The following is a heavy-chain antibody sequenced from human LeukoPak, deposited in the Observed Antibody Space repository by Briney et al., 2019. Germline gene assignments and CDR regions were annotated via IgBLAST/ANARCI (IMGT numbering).Heavy chain of an antibody. D-gene: IGHD1-1*01. CDR1: GYTFMSYG. CDR2: SSVYNGNT. J-gene: IGHJ4*02. CDR3: AKGRRVDADDHFDY. Sequence: GASVKVSCKASGYTFMSYGLHWLRQAPGQGLEWMRWSSVYNGNTEYAQKFQGRVTMTTDTTTGTAYMELRTLISDDTAVYYCAKGRRVDADDHFDYWGQGTLVTVSS. V-gene: IGHV1-18*01.